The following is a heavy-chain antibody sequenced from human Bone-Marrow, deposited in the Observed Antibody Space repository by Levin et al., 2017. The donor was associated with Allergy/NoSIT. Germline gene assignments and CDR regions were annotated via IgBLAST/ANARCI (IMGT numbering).Heavy chain of an antibody. CDR2: ISGSGGST. D-gene: IGHD2-21*02. Sequence: GGSLRLSCAASGFTFSSYAMSWVRQAPGKGLEWVSAISGSGGSTYYADSVKGRFTISRDNSKNTLYLQMNSLRAEDTAVYYCAKSEWTVTAKIPHLYYFDYWGQGTLVTVSS. CDR3: AKSEWTVTAKIPHLYYFDY. V-gene: IGHV3-23*01. CDR1: GFTFSSYA. J-gene: IGHJ4*02.